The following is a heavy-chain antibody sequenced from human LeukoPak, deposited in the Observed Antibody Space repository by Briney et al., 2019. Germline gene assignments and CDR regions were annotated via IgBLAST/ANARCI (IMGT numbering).Heavy chain of an antibody. V-gene: IGHV3-7*04. CDR3: TRDASGDTNSGPRMDV. Sequence: GGSLRLSCAASAFTFRTYWMNWVRQASGKGLEWVAMIKPNGSEKYYVDSVKGLFTIYRDNAKNSLYLQMSSLRAEDTAVYYCTRDASGDTNSGPRMDVWGEGTTVTVSS. CDR1: AFTFRTYW. D-gene: IGHD1-26*01. CDR2: IKPNGSEK. J-gene: IGHJ6*04.